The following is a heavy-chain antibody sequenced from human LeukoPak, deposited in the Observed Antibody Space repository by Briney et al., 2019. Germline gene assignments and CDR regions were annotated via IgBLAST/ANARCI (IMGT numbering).Heavy chain of an antibody. CDR1: GYTFTSYD. D-gene: IGHD3-3*01. CDR3: ARGPNYDFWSGYYTLYY. V-gene: IGHV1-8*01. CDR2: MNPNSGNT. J-gene: IGHJ4*02. Sequence: EASVKVSCKASGYTFTSYDINWVRQATGQGLEWMGWMNPNSGNTGYVQKFQGRVTMTRNTSISTAYMELGSLRSEDTAVYYCARGPNYDFWSGYYTLYYWGQGTLVTVSS.